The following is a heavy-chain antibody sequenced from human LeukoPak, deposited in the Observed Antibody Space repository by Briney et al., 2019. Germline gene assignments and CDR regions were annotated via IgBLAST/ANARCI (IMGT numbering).Heavy chain of an antibody. Sequence: KPSETLSLTCSVSGGSISSHYWSWIRQPPGKGLEWIGYIYYSGSTYYNPSLRSRVTISVDTSKNLFSLKLSSVTAADTAVYYCARVQGPLDGADYWGQGTLVTVSS. CDR2: IYYSGST. V-gene: IGHV4-59*11. J-gene: IGHJ4*02. CDR1: GGSISSHY. CDR3: ARVQGPLDGADY. D-gene: IGHD1-1*01.